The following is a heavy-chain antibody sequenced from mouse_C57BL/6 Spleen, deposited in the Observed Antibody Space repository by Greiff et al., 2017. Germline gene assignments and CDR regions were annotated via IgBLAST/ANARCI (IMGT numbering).Heavy chain of an antibody. D-gene: IGHD2-12*01. CDR1: GFTFNTYA. J-gene: IGHJ1*03. CDR2: IRSKSSNYAT. CDR3: VREGYYSYYNWYFDV. V-gene: IGHV10-3*01. Sequence: EVKLLESGGGLVQPKGSLKLSCAASGFTFNTYAMYWVRQAPGKGLEWVARIRSKSSNYATYYADSVKDRFTISRDDSQSKLYLQMNNLKTEDTAMYYCVREGYYSYYNWYFDVWGTGTTVTVSS.